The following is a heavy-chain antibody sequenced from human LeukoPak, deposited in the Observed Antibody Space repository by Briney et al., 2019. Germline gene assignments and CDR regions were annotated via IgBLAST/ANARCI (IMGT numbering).Heavy chain of an antibody. V-gene: IGHV3-23*01. CDR2: ISGSGDST. D-gene: IGHD2-21*02. J-gene: IGHJ4*02. CDR1: GFTLRSYV. CDR3: AKDRLLNCRGDCYIFDY. Sequence: GGSLRLSCVASGFTLRSYVMNWVRQTPGKGLEWVSRISGSGDSTFYADSVKGRFSISRDNSKNTLYLQVNGLRTEDTAVYYCAKDRLLNCRGDCYIFDYWGQGTVVTVSP.